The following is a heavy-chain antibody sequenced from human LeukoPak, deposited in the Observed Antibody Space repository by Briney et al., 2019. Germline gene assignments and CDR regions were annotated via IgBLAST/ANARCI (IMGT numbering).Heavy chain of an antibody. CDR1: GFTFSSYD. V-gene: IGHV3-30*03. J-gene: IGHJ4*02. CDR2: TSYDRTNE. Sequence: GGSLRLSCAASGFTFSSYDLHWVRQAPGKELEWVAVTSYDRTNEYYADSVKGRFTISRDNSKNTLYLQMNSLRTEDTAVYYCARSSWAFDYWGQGTLVTVSS. D-gene: IGHD2-2*01. CDR3: ARSSWAFDY.